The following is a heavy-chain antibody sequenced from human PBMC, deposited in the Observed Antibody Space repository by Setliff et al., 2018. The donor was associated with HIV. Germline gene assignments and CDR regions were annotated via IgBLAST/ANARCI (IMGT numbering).Heavy chain of an antibody. CDR2: IYPGESET. D-gene: IGHD4-17*01. CDR1: GYSFNTYW. Sequence: GESLKIYWKGSGYSFNTYWIGWVRQRPGKGREWMGIIYPGESETKYNPSFQGQFTISVAKSLRTAYLQWSSLKTSDTAFYFCARGADYRDVWGQGTLVTVS. V-gene: IGHV5-51*03. CDR3: ARGADYRDV. J-gene: IGHJ4*02.